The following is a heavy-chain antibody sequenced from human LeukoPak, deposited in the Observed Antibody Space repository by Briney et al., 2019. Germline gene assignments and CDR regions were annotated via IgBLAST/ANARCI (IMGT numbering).Heavy chain of an antibody. CDR2: IWSDGSNQ. CDR1: GFSFSTYA. CDR3: AKGSWGSESDY. Sequence: GGSLRLSCAASGFSFSTYAMHWVRQAPGKGLEWVAIIWSDGSNQYYADSVKGRFTISRDNSRNTLYLQMNSLRAEDTAVYYCAKGSWGSESDYWGQGTLVTVSS. D-gene: IGHD7-27*01. V-gene: IGHV3-33*06. J-gene: IGHJ4*02.